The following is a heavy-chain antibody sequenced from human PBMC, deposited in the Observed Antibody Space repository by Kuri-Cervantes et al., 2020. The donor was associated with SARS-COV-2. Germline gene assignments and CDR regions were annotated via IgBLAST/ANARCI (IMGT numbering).Heavy chain of an antibody. Sequence: ASVKVSCKASGYTFTGYYMHWVRQAPGQGLEWMGWINPNSGGTNYAQKFQGRVTTTRDTSISTAYMELSRLRSDDTAVYYCATPRYCSGGSCYGLFDYWGQGTLVTVSS. CDR2: INPNSGGT. D-gene: IGHD2-15*01. V-gene: IGHV1-2*02. J-gene: IGHJ4*02. CDR1: GYTFTGYY. CDR3: ATPRYCSGGSCYGLFDY.